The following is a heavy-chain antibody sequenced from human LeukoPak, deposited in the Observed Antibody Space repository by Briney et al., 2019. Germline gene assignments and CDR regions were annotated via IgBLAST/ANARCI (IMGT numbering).Heavy chain of an antibody. CDR1: GFTFSSYS. CDR3: AREAHDCTGGVCYTDLAIDY. D-gene: IGHD2-8*02. Sequence: GGSLRLSCAASGFTFSSYSMNWVRQAPGKGLEWVSSISSSSSYIYYADSVKGRFTISRDNAKNSLYLQMNSLRAEDTAVYYCAREAHDCTGGVCYTDLAIDYWGQGTLVTVSS. CDR2: ISSSSSYI. V-gene: IGHV3-21*01. J-gene: IGHJ4*02.